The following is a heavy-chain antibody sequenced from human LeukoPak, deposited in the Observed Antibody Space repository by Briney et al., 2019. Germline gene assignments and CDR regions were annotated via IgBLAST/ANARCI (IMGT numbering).Heavy chain of an antibody. CDR3: ARLGYNVSWTEC. D-gene: IGHD6-13*01. J-gene: IGHJ4*02. CDR2: IYYSGST. V-gene: IGHV4-39*01. CDR1: GGSISSTSHY. Sequence: WETLSLTCTVSGGSISSTSHYWGWIRQPPGKGLEWVGSIYYSGSTYYNPSLKSRVTISVDTSKNQFSLRLSSVTAADMAVYFCARLGYNVSWTECWGQGTLVTVSS.